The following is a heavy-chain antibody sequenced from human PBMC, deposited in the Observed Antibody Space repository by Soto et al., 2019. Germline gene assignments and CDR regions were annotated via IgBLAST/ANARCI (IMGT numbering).Heavy chain of an antibody. V-gene: IGHV3-30-3*01. Sequence: PGGSLIVSCAASGFTFSSYAMHWVRQAPGKGLEWVAVISYDGSNKYYADSVKGRFTISRDHSKNTLYLQMNSLRAEDTAVYYCARGMYYDFWSGSSNYYRMDVWGQG. CDR3: ARGMYYDFWSGSSNYYRMDV. J-gene: IGHJ6*02. CDR2: ISYDGSNK. CDR1: GFTFSSYA. D-gene: IGHD3-3*01.